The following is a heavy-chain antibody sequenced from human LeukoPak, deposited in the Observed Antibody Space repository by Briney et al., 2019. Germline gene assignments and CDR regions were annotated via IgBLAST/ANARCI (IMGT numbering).Heavy chain of an antibody. CDR2: IKQDGSEK. CDR1: GFTFSSYW. Sequence: GGSLRLSCAASGFTFSSYWMSWVRQVPGKGLEWVANIKQDGSEKYYVDSVKGRFTISRDNAKNSLYLQMNSLRAEDTAVYYCARERGYSGYDSGYYFDYWGRGTLVTVSS. CDR3: ARERGYSGYDSGYYFDY. D-gene: IGHD5-12*01. V-gene: IGHV3-7*03. J-gene: IGHJ4*02.